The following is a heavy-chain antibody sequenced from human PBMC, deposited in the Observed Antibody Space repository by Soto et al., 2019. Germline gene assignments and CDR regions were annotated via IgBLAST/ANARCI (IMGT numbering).Heavy chain of an antibody. CDR1: GFTFSSYG. D-gene: IGHD2-15*01. CDR2: IWYDGSDK. V-gene: IGHV3-33*03. Sequence: QVQLVESGGGVVQPGRSLRLSCAASGFTFSSYGMHWVRQAPGKGLEWVAVIWYDGSDKYYADSVKGRFTISRDNSKNTLYLQMNSLGAEDTAVYYCVSGYCSGGNCYRPFDYWGQGTLVTVSS. CDR3: VSGYCSGGNCYRPFDY. J-gene: IGHJ4*02.